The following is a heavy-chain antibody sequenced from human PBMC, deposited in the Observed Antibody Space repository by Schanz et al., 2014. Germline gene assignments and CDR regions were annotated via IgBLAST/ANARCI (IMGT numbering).Heavy chain of an antibody. D-gene: IGHD3-10*01. CDR1: GFGFSSYS. J-gene: IGHJ4*02. V-gene: IGHV3-48*01. Sequence: EVQLVESGGGLVQPGGSLRLSCAASGFGFSSYSMNWVRQAPGKGLEWVSYISGSSRTIYYADSMKGRFTVSRDNAENALYLQMNSLRAEDTALYYCVRDELLWFGEVLSLDYWGQGALVTVSS. CDR3: VRDELLWFGEVLSLDY. CDR2: ISGSSRTI.